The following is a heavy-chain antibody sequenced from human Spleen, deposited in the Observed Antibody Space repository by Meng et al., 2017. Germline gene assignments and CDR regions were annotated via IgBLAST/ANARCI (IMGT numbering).Heavy chain of an antibody. J-gene: IGHJ5*02. CDR2: IFYSGRP. CDR3: ARGLRWRIAAAGTGGWFDP. Sequence: QWKRQEPGPGLLKPSEPLSLICTVSRDTIRSHYWSWIRQPPGKGLEWIGYIFYSGRPNYNPSLKSRVTISVDTSKNQFSLKLSSVTAADTAVYYCARGLRWRIAAAGTGGWFDPWGQGTLVTVSS. D-gene: IGHD6-13*01. CDR1: RDTIRSHY. V-gene: IGHV4-59*11.